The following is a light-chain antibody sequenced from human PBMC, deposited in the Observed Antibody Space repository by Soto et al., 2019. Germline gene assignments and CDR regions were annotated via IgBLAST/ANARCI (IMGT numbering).Light chain of an antibody. CDR3: QQYYNGPYT. V-gene: IGKV4-1*01. J-gene: IGKJ2*01. CDR1: QTLKNY. Sequence: DIVLTQSPDSLAVSLGERATINCKSSQTLKNYLAWYQQRPGQPPKLLIYWASTRESGVPDRFSGSGSGTDFTLTISRLQAEDVAVYYCQQYYNGPYTFGQGTKLEIK. CDR2: WAS.